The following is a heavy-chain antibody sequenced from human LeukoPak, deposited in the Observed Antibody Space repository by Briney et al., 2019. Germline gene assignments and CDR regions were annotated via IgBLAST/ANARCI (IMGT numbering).Heavy chain of an antibody. CDR1: GYTFTSYG. D-gene: IGHD1-26*01. V-gene: IGHV1-18*01. J-gene: IGHJ3*02. Sequence: ASVKVSCKASGYTFTSYGISWVREAPGQGLEWMGWISAYNGNTNYAQKIQGRVTMTTDTSTSTAYMELRSLRSDDTAVYYCAREVVGDPDAFDIWGRGTMVTVSS. CDR2: ISAYNGNT. CDR3: AREVVGDPDAFDI.